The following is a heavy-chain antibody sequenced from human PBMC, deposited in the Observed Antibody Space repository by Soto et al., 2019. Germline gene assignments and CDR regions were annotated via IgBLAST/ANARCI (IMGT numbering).Heavy chain of an antibody. Sequence: ASVKVSCKASGGTFSSYAISWVRQAPGQGLEWMGGIIPIFGTANYAQKFQGRVTITADESTSTAYMELSSLRSEDTAVYYCARAGIAAAGIYYYYYGMDVWGQGTTVTVSS. CDR3: ARAGIAAAGIYYYYYGMDV. J-gene: IGHJ6*02. CDR2: IIPIFGTA. V-gene: IGHV1-69*13. CDR1: GGTFSSYA. D-gene: IGHD6-13*01.